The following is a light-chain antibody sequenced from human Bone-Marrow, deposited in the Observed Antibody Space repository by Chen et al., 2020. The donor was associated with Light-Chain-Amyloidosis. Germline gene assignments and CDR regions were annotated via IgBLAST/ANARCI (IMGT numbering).Light chain of an antibody. J-gene: IGKJ5*01. CDR3: QQFKSYPIT. V-gene: IGKV1-16*01. CDR2: AAS. CDR1: QGINNY. Sequence: DIEMTQSPSSLSASVGDRVTITCRATQGINNYLVWSQQKPGKAPKSLIYAASNLHSGVPSRFSGSGYGTYFTLTISSLQPEDFGTYYCQQFKSYPITFGPGTRLKIK.